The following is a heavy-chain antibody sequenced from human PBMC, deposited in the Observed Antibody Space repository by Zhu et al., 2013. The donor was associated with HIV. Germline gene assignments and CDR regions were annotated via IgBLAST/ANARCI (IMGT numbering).Heavy chain of an antibody. Sequence: QVQLQESGPGLVKPSETLSLTCTVSGGSISSYYWSWIRQPPGKGLEWIGYIYYSGSTNYNPSLKSRVTISVDTSKNQFSLKLSSVTAADTAVYYCARGGLLWFGELLPSTYWYFDLWGLAPWSLSPQ. V-gene: IGHV4-59*01. CDR1: GGSISSYY. J-gene: IGHJ2*01. D-gene: IGHD3-10*01. CDR3: ARGGLLWFGELLPSTYWYFDL. CDR2: IYYSGST.